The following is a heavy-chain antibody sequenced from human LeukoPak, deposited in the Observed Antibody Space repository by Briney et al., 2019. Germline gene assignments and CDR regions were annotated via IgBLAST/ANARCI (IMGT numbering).Heavy chain of an antibody. CDR3: AKRPAKGYCSSTSCYIIPIDI. J-gene: IGHJ3*02. D-gene: IGHD2-2*02. CDR2: ISGSGGST. Sequence: PGGSLRLSCAASGFTFSSYAMSWVRQAPGKGLKWVSAISGSGGSTYYADSVKGRFTISRDNSKNTLYLQMNSLRAEDTAVYYCAKRPAKGYCSSTSCYIIPIDIWGQGTMVTVSS. V-gene: IGHV3-23*01. CDR1: GFTFSSYA.